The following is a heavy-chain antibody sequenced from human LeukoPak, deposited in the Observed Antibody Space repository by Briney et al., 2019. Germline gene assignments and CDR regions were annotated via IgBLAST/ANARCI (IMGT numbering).Heavy chain of an antibody. J-gene: IGHJ4*02. CDR1: GFTFSSYG. Sequence: GGSLRLSCAASGFTFSSYGMHWVRQAPGKGLEWVAVISYDGSNKYYADSVKGRFTISRDNSKNTLYLQMNSLRAEDTAVYYCAKDPTHYRVWDDYDSTVLSYWGQGTLVTVSS. CDR3: AKDPTHYRVWDDYDSTVLSY. CDR2: ISYDGSNK. V-gene: IGHV3-30*18. D-gene: IGHD3-22*01.